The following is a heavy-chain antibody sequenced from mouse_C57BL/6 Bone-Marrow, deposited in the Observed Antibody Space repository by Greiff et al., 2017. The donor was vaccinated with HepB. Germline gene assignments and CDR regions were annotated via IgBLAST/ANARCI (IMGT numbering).Heavy chain of an antibody. CDR3: ARRVPNGYPDY. CDR1: GYTFTDYN. J-gene: IGHJ2*01. D-gene: IGHD2-2*01. Sequence: EVQLQQSGPELVKPGASVKIPCKASGYTFTDYNMDWVKQSHGKSLEWIGDINPNNGGTIYNQKFKGKATLTVDKSSSTAYMQLRSLTSEDTAVYYCARRVPNGYPDYWGQGTTLTVSS. V-gene: IGHV1-18*01. CDR2: INPNNGGT.